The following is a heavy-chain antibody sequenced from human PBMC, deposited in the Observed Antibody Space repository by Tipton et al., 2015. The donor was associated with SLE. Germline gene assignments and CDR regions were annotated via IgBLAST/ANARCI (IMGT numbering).Heavy chain of an antibody. Sequence: GSLRLSCVASGFTFSSYTMNWVRQAPGKGLEWVSSISRSSSYIYYADSVKGRFTISRDSAKNSLYLQMNSLRAEDTAVYYCAREGNYYDSSGLFDYWGQGTLVTVSS. J-gene: IGHJ4*02. V-gene: IGHV3-21*03. D-gene: IGHD3-22*01. CDR1: GFTFSSYT. CDR2: ISRSSSYI. CDR3: AREGNYYDSSGLFDY.